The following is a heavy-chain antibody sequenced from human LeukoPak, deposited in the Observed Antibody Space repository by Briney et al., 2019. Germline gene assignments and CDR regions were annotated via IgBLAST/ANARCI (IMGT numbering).Heavy chain of an antibody. CDR3: ARVGDIVVVPAATPFDY. D-gene: IGHD2-2*01. V-gene: IGHV1-18*01. CDR1: GYTFTSYG. J-gene: IGHJ4*02. Sequence: GASVKVSCKASGYTFTSYGISWVRQAPRQGLEWMGWISPYNGNTNYAQKLQGRVTMTTDTSTSTAYMELRSLRSDDTAVYYCARVGDIVVVPAATPFDYWGQGTLVTVSS. CDR2: ISPYNGNT.